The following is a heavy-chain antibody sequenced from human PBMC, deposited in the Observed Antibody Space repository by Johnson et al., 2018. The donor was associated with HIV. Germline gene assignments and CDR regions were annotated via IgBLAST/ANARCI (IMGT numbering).Heavy chain of an antibody. CDR2: ISYDGSNK. CDR3: ARLRRQKGGGAFDV. CDR1: GFTFSSYA. D-gene: IGHD3-16*01. V-gene: IGHV3-30-3*01. J-gene: IGHJ3*01. Sequence: QVLLVESGGGVVQPGGSLRLSCAASGFTFSSYAMHWVRQAPGQGLEWVAVISYDGSNKYYADSVKGRFTISSDTSKNTVDLQMNSLRDVDTAVYYCARLRRQKGGGAFDVWGQGTLVTVSS.